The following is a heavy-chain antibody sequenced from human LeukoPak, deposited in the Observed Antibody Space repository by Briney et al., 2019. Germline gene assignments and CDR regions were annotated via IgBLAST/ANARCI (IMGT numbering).Heavy chain of an antibody. D-gene: IGHD6-19*01. Sequence: GRSLRLSCAASGFTFSSYAMHWVRQAPGKGLEWVAVISYDGSSKYYADSVKGRFTISRDNSKNTLYLQMNSLRAEDTAVYYCARVRDHPYSSGLSPYYYYGMDVWGQGTTVTVSS. CDR1: GFTFSSYA. CDR2: ISYDGSSK. CDR3: ARVRDHPYSSGLSPYYYYGMDV. J-gene: IGHJ6*02. V-gene: IGHV3-30-3*01.